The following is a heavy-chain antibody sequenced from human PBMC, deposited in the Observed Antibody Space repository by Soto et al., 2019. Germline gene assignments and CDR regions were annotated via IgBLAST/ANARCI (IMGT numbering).Heavy chain of an antibody. V-gene: IGHV3-48*02. J-gene: IGHJ5*02. CDR3: ARDNGIEGSFDP. Sequence: GGSLRLSCAASGFTFRSYSINWVRQPPWKGLEWVSYISISSITIYYADSVKGRFTISRDDAKNSLYLQMNSLRDEDTSVYYCARDNGIEGSFDPWGQGTLVTVSS. CDR2: ISISSITI. CDR1: GFTFRSYS. D-gene: IGHD2-21*01.